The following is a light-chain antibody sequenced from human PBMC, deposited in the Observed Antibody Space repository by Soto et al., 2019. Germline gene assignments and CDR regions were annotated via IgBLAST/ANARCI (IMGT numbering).Light chain of an antibody. J-gene: IGLJ1*01. CDR1: SSDVGAYNY. CDR2: DVS. V-gene: IGLV2-14*03. Sequence: QSVLTQPASVSGSPGQSITISCTGTSSDVGAYNYVSWYQQHPGKVPKLMIYDVSDRPSGVSNRFSGSKSGNTASLTISGLQAEDEADYYCCSFTRSNSYVFGTGTKLTVL. CDR3: CSFTRSNSYV.